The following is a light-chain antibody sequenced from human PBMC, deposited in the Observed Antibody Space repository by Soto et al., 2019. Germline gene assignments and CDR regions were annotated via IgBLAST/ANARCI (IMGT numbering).Light chain of an antibody. Sequence: QSVLTQPASVSGSPGQSITISCTGTSSDVGGYNYVSWYQQHPGKAPKLMIYDVSNRPSGVSNRFSGSKSGNTASLTISGLQAEDDDEYYCSSYTSSSTLYVIGTGTQVTVL. CDR1: SSDVGGYNY. CDR2: DVS. V-gene: IGLV2-14*01. J-gene: IGLJ1*01. CDR3: SSYTSSSTLYV.